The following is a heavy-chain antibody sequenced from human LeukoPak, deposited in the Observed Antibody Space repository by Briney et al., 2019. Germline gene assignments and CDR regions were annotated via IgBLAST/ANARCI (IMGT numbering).Heavy chain of an antibody. CDR3: AKDIEGYYMDV. Sequence: GGTLRLSCAASGFIFSIHWMSWVRQAQGKGRVGGAKIKQDGSEKYYVDSVKGRFTISRDNAKNSLYLQINSLRAEDTAVYYCAKDIEGYYMDVWGKGTTVTVSS. V-gene: IGHV3-7*03. D-gene: IGHD3-16*02. CDR1: GFIFSIHW. J-gene: IGHJ6*03. CDR2: IKQDGSEK.